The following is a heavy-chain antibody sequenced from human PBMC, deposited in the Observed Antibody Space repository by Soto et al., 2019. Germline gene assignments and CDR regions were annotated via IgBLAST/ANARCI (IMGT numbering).Heavy chain of an antibody. CDR2: IIPIFGTA. CDR1: GGTFSIYA. V-gene: IGHV1-69*13. J-gene: IGHJ4*02. Sequence: GASVKVSCKSGGGTFSIYASSCVRQAPGQGLEWMGGIIPIFGTANYAQKFQGRVTITADESTSTAYMELSSLRSEDTAVYYCARGLGRSHSSSWYEAFDYWGQGTLVTVS. D-gene: IGHD6-13*01. CDR3: ARGLGRSHSSSWYEAFDY.